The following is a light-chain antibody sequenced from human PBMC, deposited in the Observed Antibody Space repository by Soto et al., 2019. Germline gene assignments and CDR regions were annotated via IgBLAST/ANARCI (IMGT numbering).Light chain of an antibody. CDR2: DAS. J-gene: IGKJ4*01. CDR3: QQRSNWPLT. CDR1: QSVSSY. Sequence: EIVLTQSPGTLSLSPGERATLSFRASQSVSSYLAWYQQKPGQAPRLLVYDASTRATGIPARFSGSGSGTDFTLSISSLEPEDFAVYFCQQRSNWPLTFGGGTKVDIK. V-gene: IGKV3-11*01.